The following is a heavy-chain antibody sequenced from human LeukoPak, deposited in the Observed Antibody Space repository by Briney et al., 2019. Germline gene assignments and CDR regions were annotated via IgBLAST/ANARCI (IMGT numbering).Heavy chain of an antibody. V-gene: IGHV4-4*07. CDR3: ARGGKATVVTM. D-gene: IGHD4-23*01. Sequence: SETLSLTCTVSGGSIISYYWSWIRQPAGQGLEWIGRIYSSGSTNYNPSLKSRVSMSVDTSKNQFSLKLTSVTAADTAVYYCARGGKATVVTMWGQGILVTVSS. CDR2: IYSSGST. CDR1: GGSIISYY. J-gene: IGHJ4*02.